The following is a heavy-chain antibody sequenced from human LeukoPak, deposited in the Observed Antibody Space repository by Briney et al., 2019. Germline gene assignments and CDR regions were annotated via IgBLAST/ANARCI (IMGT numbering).Heavy chain of an antibody. J-gene: IGHJ4*02. CDR3: LKVPNYSSGY. CDR2: ISSNGGST. V-gene: IGHV3-64D*09. D-gene: IGHD6-25*01. Sequence: GGSLRLSCAASGFTFSSYAMSWVRQAPGKGLEWVSVISSNGGSTYYADSVKGRFTISRDNSMNTLYLQMSSLTAEDTAVYYCLKVPNYSSGYWGQGTLVTVSS. CDR1: GFTFSSYA.